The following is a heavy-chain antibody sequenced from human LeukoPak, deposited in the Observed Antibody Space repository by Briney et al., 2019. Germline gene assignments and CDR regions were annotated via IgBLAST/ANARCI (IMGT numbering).Heavy chain of an antibody. CDR1: GGTFSSYA. CDR2: IIPIFGTA. CDR3: ARAVAGEYYFDY. V-gene: IGHV1-69*06. Sequence: ASVKVSCKASGGTFSSYAISWVRQAPGQGLEWMGGIIPIFGTANYAQKFQGRVTITADKSMSTAYMELSSLRSEDTAVYYCARAVAGEYYFDYWGQGTLVTVSS. J-gene: IGHJ4*02. D-gene: IGHD6-19*01.